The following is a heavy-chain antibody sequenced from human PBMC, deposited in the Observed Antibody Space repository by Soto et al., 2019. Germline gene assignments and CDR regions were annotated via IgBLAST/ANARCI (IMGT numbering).Heavy chain of an antibody. CDR1: GFTFSSYG. CDR3: ARDCSLFSSNWYRSLAYGMAV. CDR2: IWYDGSNK. J-gene: IGHJ6*02. V-gene: IGHV3-33*01. D-gene: IGHD6-13*01. Sequence: LRLSCAASGFTFSSYGMHWVRQAPGKGLEWVAVIWYDGSNKYYADSVKGRFTISRDNSKNTLYLQMNSLRAEDTAVYYCARDCSLFSSNWYRSLAYGMAVWGQGTTVTVSS.